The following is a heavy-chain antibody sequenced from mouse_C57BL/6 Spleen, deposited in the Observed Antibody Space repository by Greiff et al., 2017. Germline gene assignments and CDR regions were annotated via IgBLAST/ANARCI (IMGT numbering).Heavy chain of an antibody. CDR2: IYPGDGDT. Sequence: QVQLQQSGAELVKPGASVKISCKASGYAFSSYWMNWVKQRPGKGLEWIGQIYPGDGDTNYNGKFKGKATLTADKSSSTAYMQLSSLTSEDSAVYFCAREEVYYGSSYWGQGTTLTVSS. CDR3: AREEVYYGSSY. V-gene: IGHV1-80*01. D-gene: IGHD1-1*01. J-gene: IGHJ2*01. CDR1: GYAFSSYW.